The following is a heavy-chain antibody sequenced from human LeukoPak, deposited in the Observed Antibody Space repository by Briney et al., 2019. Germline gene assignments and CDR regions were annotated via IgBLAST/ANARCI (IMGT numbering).Heavy chain of an antibody. D-gene: IGHD5-18*01. Sequence: ASVTVSCKASGYTFTSYVMHWVRQAPGQRLEWMGWINAGNGNTKYSQKFQGRVTITRDTSASTAYMELSSLRSEDTAVYYCARDAGYSYGYFDYWGQGTLVTVSS. J-gene: IGHJ4*02. CDR2: INAGNGNT. V-gene: IGHV1-3*01. CDR3: ARDAGYSYGYFDY. CDR1: GYTFTSYV.